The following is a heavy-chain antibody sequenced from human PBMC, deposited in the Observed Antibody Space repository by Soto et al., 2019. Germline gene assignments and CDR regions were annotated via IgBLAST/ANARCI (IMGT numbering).Heavy chain of an antibody. J-gene: IGHJ4*02. CDR2: ISGSGGST. Sequence: GGSLRLSCAASGFTFSSYAMGWVRQAPGKGLEWVSAISGSGGSTYYADSVKGRFTISRDNSKNTLYLQMNSLRAEDTAVYYCAKDRRGVGATDYWGQGTLVTVSS. CDR1: GFTFSSYA. V-gene: IGHV3-23*01. CDR3: AKDRRGVGATDY. D-gene: IGHD1-26*01.